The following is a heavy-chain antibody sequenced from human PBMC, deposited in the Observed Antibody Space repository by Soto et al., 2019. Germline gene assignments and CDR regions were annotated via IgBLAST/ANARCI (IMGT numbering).Heavy chain of an antibody. J-gene: IGHJ6*02. CDR1: GFTFSRYA. CDR3: AKETGYSYGFQPNALDV. CDR2: ISSRGDRT. V-gene: IGHV3-23*01. D-gene: IGHD5-18*01. Sequence: GGSLRLYCAGSGFTFSRYAMNWVRQAPGKGLEWVSIISSRGDRTSYAESVKGRFTISRDDSKNTLFLHMNSLGAEDTAVYYCAKETGYSYGFQPNALDVWGQGTTVTVSS.